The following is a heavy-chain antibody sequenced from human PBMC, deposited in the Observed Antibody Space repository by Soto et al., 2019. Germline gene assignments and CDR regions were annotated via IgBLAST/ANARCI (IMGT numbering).Heavy chain of an antibody. CDR2: INPNSGGT. Sequence: ASVKVSCKASGYTFTGYYMLWVRQAPGQGLEWMGWINPNSGGTNYAQKFQGRVTMTRDTSISTAYMELSRLRSDDTAVYYCARDKDYGANSRAYYFDYWRKRTLVTVSS. D-gene: IGHD4-17*01. V-gene: IGHV1-2*02. CDR3: ARDKDYGANSRAYYFDY. CDR1: GYTFTGYY. J-gene: IGHJ4*02.